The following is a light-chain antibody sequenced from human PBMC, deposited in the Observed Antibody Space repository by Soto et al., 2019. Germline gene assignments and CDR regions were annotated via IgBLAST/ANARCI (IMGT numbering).Light chain of an antibody. Sequence: QSALTQPASVSGSPGQSITNSCTGTSSDGGDYNYVSWYQQDPGKAPKLMIYDVSNRPSGVSNRFSGSKSGNTASLTISGLQAEDEADYYCSSYTSSSTLVVFGGGTKLTVL. CDR1: SSDGGDYNY. V-gene: IGLV2-14*01. CDR3: SSYTSSSTLVV. J-gene: IGLJ2*01. CDR2: DVS.